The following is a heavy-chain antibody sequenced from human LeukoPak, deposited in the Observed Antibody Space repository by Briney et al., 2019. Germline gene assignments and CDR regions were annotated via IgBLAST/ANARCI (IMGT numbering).Heavy chain of an antibody. D-gene: IGHD2-15*01. CDR2: ISSSSSYI. Sequence: GGSLRLSCAASGFTFSSYSMNWVRQAPGKGLEWVSSISSSSSYIYYADSVKGRFTISRDNAKNSLYLQMNSLKAEDTAVYYCARGSIYCSGGSCPGGSDAFDIWGQGTMVTVSS. J-gene: IGHJ3*02. CDR1: GFTFSSYS. V-gene: IGHV3-21*01. CDR3: ARGSIYCSGGSCPGGSDAFDI.